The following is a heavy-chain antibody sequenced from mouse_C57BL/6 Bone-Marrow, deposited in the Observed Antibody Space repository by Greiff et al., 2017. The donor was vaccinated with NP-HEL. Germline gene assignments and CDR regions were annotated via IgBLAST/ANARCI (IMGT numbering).Heavy chain of an antibody. J-gene: IGHJ2*01. Sequence: VKLQESGAELARPGASVKLSCKASGYTFTSYGISWVKQRTGQGLEWIGEIYPRSGNTYYNEKFKGKATLTADKSSSTAYMELRSLTSEDSAVYFCASGVIYYCGSSPLGYWGQGTTLTVSS. CDR3: ASGVIYYCGSSPLGY. D-gene: IGHD1-1*01. CDR2: IYPRSGNT. V-gene: IGHV1-81*01. CDR1: GYTFTSYG.